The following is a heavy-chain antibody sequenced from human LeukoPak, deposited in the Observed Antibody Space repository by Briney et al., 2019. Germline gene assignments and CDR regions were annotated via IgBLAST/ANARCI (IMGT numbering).Heavy chain of an antibody. J-gene: IGHJ6*02. Sequence: SETLSLTCAVYGGSFSGYYWSWIRQPPGKGLGWIGEINHGGSTNYNPSLKSRVTISVDTSKNQFSLKLSSVTAADTAVYYCARVPRGNDFWSGYYYYYYYGMDVWGQGTTVTVSS. CDR2: INHGGST. V-gene: IGHV4-34*01. D-gene: IGHD3-3*01. CDR3: ARVPRGNDFWSGYYYYYYYGMDV. CDR1: GGSFSGYY.